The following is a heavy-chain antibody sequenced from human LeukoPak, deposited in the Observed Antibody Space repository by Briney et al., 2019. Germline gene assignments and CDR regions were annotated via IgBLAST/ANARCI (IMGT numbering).Heavy chain of an antibody. J-gene: IGHJ6*03. CDR3: ARGHYDYVWGSYRYGRDYYYYMDV. Sequence: ASVKVSCKASGYTFTGYYMHWVRQAPGQGLEWMGWINPNSGGTNYAQKFQGRVTMTRDTSISTAYMELSRLRSDDTAVYYCARGHYDYVWGSYRYGRDYYYYMDVWGKGTTVTISS. CDR2: INPNSGGT. CDR1: GYTFTGYY. V-gene: IGHV1-2*02. D-gene: IGHD3-16*02.